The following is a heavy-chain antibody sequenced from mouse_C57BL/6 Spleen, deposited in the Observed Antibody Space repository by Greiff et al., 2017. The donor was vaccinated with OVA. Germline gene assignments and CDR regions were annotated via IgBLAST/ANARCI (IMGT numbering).Heavy chain of an antibody. CDR3: ARYTTTVVARYFDV. CDR2: IRNKANGYTT. D-gene: IGHD1-1*01. V-gene: IGHV7-3*01. Sequence: DVMLVESGGGLVQPGGSLSLSCAASGFTFTDYYMSWVRQPPGKALEWLGFIRNKANGYTTEYSASVKGRFTISRDNYQSILYLQMNALRAEDSATYYCARYTTTVVARYFDVWGTGTTVTVSS. J-gene: IGHJ1*03. CDR1: GFTFTDYY.